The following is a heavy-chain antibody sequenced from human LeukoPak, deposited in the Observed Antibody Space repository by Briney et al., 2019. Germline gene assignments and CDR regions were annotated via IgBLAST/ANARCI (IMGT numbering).Heavy chain of an antibody. D-gene: IGHD4-17*01. CDR3: AAVTNYGDYLFDY. CDR1: GYTFTSYG. CDR2: VSAYNGDT. J-gene: IGHJ4*02. V-gene: IGHV1-18*01. Sequence: ASVKVSCKASGYTFTSYGISWVRQAPGQGLEWMGWVSAYNGDTNYAQNLQGRVTMTTDTSTSTAYMELRSLRSDDTAVYYCAAVTNYGDYLFDYWGQGTLVTVSS.